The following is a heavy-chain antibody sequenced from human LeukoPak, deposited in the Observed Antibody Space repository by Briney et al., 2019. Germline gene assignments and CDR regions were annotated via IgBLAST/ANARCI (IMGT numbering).Heavy chain of an antibody. J-gene: IGHJ4*02. V-gene: IGHV3-30*18. D-gene: IGHD3-22*01. CDR2: ISYEVSNK. CDR1: GFTFSSYG. CDR3: AKAYYYDSSGYYCEIDY. Sequence: GGSLRLSCAASGFTFSSYGMHWVRQAPGKGLEWVAVISYEVSNKYYADSVKGLFTISRDNSKNTLYLQMNSLRAEDTAVYYCAKAYYYDSSGYYCEIDYWGQGTLVTVSS.